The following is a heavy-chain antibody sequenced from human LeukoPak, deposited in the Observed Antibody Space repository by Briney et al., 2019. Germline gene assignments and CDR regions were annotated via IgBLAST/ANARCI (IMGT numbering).Heavy chain of an antibody. CDR3: AKRVIVIRGVLIIGFHKEAYYFDY. J-gene: IGHJ4*02. V-gene: IGHV3-23*01. Sequence: GGSLRLSCVVSGITVSNYAMSWVRQAPGKGLEWVSGISESAGGTKYADSVKGRFTISRDNSMNTVYLQMNSLRAEDTAVYFCAKRVIVIRGVLIIGFHKEAYYFDYWGQGILVTVSS. D-gene: IGHD3-10*01. CDR2: ISESAGGT. CDR1: GITVSNYA.